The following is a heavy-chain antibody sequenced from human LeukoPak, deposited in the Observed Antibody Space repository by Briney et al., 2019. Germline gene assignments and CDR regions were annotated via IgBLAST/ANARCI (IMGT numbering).Heavy chain of an antibody. V-gene: IGHV4-34*01. CDR2: INHSGST. D-gene: IGHD6-19*01. J-gene: IGHJ4*02. Sequence: SETLSLTCAVYGGSFSGYYWSWIRQPPGKGLEWIGEINHSGSTNYNPSLKSRVTISVDTSKNQFSLKLSSVTAADTAVYYCASGRIAVAYDYWGQGTLVTVSS. CDR3: ASGRIAVAYDY. CDR1: GGSFSGYY.